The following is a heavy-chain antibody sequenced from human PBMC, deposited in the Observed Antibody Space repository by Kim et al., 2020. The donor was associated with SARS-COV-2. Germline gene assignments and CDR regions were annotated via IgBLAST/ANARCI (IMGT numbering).Heavy chain of an antibody. J-gene: IGHJ6*02. Sequence: ASVKVSCKASGYTFTSYGISWVRQAPGQGLEWMGWISAYNGNTNYAQKPQGRVTMTTDTSTSTAYMELRSLRSDDTAVYYCARDGVGGSYGSGSYTYYYYGMDVWGQGTTVTVSS. CDR1: GYTFTSYG. CDR2: ISAYNGNT. CDR3: ARDGVGGSYGSGSYTYYYYGMDV. D-gene: IGHD3-10*01. V-gene: IGHV1-18*01.